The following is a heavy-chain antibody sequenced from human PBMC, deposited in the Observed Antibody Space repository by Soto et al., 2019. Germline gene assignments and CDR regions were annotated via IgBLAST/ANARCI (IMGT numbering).Heavy chain of an antibody. CDR1: GFSLSTSGVG. Sequence: QITLKESGPTLVKPTQTLTLTCTFSGFSLSTSGVGVGWIRQPPGKALEWLALIYWDDDKRYSPSLKSRLTITKDTSKNQVVLTMTNMDPVDTATYYCAHRRRYYDSSGYYYLDYWGQGILVTVSS. CDR3: AHRRRYYDSSGYYYLDY. CDR2: IYWDDDK. J-gene: IGHJ4*02. D-gene: IGHD3-22*01. V-gene: IGHV2-5*02.